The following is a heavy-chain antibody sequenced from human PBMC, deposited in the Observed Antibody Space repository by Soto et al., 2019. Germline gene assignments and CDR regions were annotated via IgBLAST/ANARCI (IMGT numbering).Heavy chain of an antibody. CDR2: ISGSGDST. CDR3: AKGVPGIAVAGTGYFQH. CDR1: GFTFSSYA. Sequence: VQLLESGGGLVQPGGSLRLSCAASGFTFSSYAMSWVRQAPGKGLEWVSGISGSGDSTYYADSVKGRFTITRDNSKETMYLQMNSLRAEDTAVYYCAKGVPGIAVAGTGYFQHWGQGTLVTVSS. J-gene: IGHJ1*01. D-gene: IGHD6-19*01. V-gene: IGHV3-23*01.